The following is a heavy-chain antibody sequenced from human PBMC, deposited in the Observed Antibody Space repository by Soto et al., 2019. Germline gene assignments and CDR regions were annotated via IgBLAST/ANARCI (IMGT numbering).Heavy chain of an antibody. Sequence: PGGSLRLSCAASGFQFSSYSMNWVRQAPGKGLEWVSYISSSSSTVCYADSVKGRFTMSRDNAKKSLYLQMNSLRAEDTAAYYCARVDSYWYFDLWGRGTLVTVSS. CDR2: ISSSSSTV. J-gene: IGHJ2*01. CDR3: ARVDSYWYFDL. V-gene: IGHV3-48*01. CDR1: GFQFSSYS. D-gene: IGHD2-2*03.